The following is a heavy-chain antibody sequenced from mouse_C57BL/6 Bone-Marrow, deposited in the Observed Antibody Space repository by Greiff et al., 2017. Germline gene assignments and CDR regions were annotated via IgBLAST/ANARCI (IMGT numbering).Heavy chain of an antibody. CDR2: INPSDGGT. CDR3: ARSKNYGSIAWFAD. Sequence: QVQLQQPGTELVQPGASVKLSCKASGYTFTSYWMHWVKQRPGQGLEWIGDINPSDGGTNYNEKFKSQATLTVDKSYRTAYMQLSSLTSEDSAVYYCARSKNYGSIAWFADWGKGTLVTVSA. V-gene: IGHV1-53*01. D-gene: IGHD1-1*01. CDR1: GYTFTSYW. J-gene: IGHJ3*01.